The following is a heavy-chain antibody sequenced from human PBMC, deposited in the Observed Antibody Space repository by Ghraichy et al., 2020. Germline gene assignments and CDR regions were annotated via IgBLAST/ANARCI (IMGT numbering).Heavy chain of an antibody. D-gene: IGHD5-18*01. J-gene: IGHJ3*02. Sequence: SETLSLTCTVSGGSISSYYWSWIRQPPGKGLEWIGYIYYSGSTNYNPSLKSRVTISVDTSKNQFSLKLSSVTAADTAVYYCARDIGYGRAFDIWGQGTMVTVSS. CDR3: ARDIGYGRAFDI. CDR2: IYYSGST. CDR1: GGSISSYY. V-gene: IGHV4-59*01.